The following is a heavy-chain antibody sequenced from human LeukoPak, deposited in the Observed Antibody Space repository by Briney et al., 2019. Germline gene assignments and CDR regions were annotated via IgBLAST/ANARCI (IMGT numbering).Heavy chain of an antibody. CDR3: ARLRGAFDI. CDR2: INHSGST. CDR1: GGSFSGYY. V-gene: IGHV4-34*01. Sequence: SETLSLTCAVYGGSFSGYYWSWIRQPPGKGLEWIGEINHSGSTNYNPSLKSRVTISVDTSKNQFSLKLSSVTAADTAVYYCARLRGAFDIWGQGTMVTVSP. J-gene: IGHJ3*02. D-gene: IGHD3-10*01.